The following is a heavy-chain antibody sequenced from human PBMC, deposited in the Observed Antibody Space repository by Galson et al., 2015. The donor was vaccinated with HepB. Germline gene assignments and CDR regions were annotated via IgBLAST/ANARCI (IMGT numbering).Heavy chain of an antibody. CDR3: AKEGSPSHYNNAMDV. V-gene: IGHV3-30*18. CDR2: ISYDGSNK. D-gene: IGHD3-9*01. Sequence: LRLSCAASGFIFNNYDIHWVRQAPGKGLQWVALISYDGSNKYYADSVKGRFTVSRDNSKNTLYLQMNSLRAEDAAVYYCAKEGSPSHYNNAMDVWGQGTTVTV. CDR1: GFIFNNYD. J-gene: IGHJ6*02.